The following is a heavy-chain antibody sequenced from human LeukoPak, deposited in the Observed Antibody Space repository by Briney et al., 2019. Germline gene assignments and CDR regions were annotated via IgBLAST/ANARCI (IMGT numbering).Heavy chain of an antibody. V-gene: IGHV4-4*07. D-gene: IGHD3-9*01. J-gene: IGHJ5*02. CDR1: GGSIRSYY. CDR2: IYATGST. CDR3: ARSDWFRGEETPT. Sequence: SETLSLTCTVSGGSIRSYYWSWIRQPAGKGLEWIGRIYATGSTNFNPSLKSRVTMSVDTSKNQFSLKLRSVTAADTAVYYCARSDWFRGEETPTWGQGTLVTVSS.